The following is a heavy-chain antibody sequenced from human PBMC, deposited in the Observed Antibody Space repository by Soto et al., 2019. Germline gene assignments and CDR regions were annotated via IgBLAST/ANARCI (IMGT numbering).Heavy chain of an antibody. D-gene: IGHD6-13*01. CDR1: GYTLTELS. CDR3: AIVAYSRYYFDY. V-gene: IGHV1-24*01. CDR2: FDPEDGET. J-gene: IGHJ4*02. Sequence: ASVKVSCKVSGYTLTELSMHWVRQAPGKGLEWMGGFDPEDGETIYAQKFQGRVTMTEDTSTDTAYMELSSLRSEDTAVYYCAIVAYSRYYFDYWGQGTLVTVSS.